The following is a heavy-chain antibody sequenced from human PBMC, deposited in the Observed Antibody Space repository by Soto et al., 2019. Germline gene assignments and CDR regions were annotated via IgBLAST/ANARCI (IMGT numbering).Heavy chain of an antibody. CDR3: AGPLQETEPYNWFDP. Sequence: EVQLVESGGGLVQPGGSLRLSCAASGFTFSSYWMSWVRQAPGKGLEWVANIKQDGSEKYYVDSVKGRFTISRDDAKNSLYLQMNSLRAEDTAVYYCAGPLQETEPYNWFDPWGQGTLVTVSS. CDR2: IKQDGSEK. J-gene: IGHJ5*02. V-gene: IGHV3-7*03. CDR1: GFTFSSYW. D-gene: IGHD1-1*01.